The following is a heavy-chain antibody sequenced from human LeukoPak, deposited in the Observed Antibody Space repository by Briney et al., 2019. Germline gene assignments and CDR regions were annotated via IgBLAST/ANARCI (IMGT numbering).Heavy chain of an antibody. V-gene: IGHV4-31*02. J-gene: IGHJ6*03. Sequence: SXXXGGYXXSWIRQHPGKGLEWIGYIYYSGSTYYNPSLKSRVTISVDTSKNQFSLKLSSVTAADTAVYYCARAHYNDYYYMDVWGKGTTVTVSS. CDR2: IYYSGST. CDR1: SXXXGGYX. CDR3: ARAHYNDYYYMDV.